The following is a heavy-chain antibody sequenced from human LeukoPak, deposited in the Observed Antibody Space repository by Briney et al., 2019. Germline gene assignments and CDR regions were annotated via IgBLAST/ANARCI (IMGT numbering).Heavy chain of an antibody. CDR2: IFHSGST. D-gene: IGHD3-3*01. J-gene: IGHJ3*02. Sequence: SETLSLTCTVSGGSISSGGYCWSWIRQSPGKGLEWIGDIFHSGSTYYNPSLKSRVTISVDRSKNQFSLKLSSVTAADTAVYYCARGTGTRITIFGVVISAFDIWGQGTMVTVSS. V-gene: IGHV4-30-2*06. CDR3: ARGTGTRITIFGVVISAFDI. CDR1: GGSISSGGYC.